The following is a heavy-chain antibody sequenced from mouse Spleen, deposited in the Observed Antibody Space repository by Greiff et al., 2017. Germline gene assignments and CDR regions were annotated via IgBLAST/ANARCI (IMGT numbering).Heavy chain of an antibody. D-gene: IGHD2-5*01. CDR3: ARGAYYSNFFDY. CDR2: ISSGGGNT. CDR1: GFTFSSYT. J-gene: IGHJ2*01. V-gene: IGHV5-9*04. Sequence: EVQLVESGGGLVKPGGSLKLSCAASGFTFSSYTMSWVRQTPAKRLEWVATISSGGGNTYYPDSVKGRFTISRDNARNTLYLQMSSLRSEDTAMYYCARGAYYSNFFDYWGQGTTLTVSS.